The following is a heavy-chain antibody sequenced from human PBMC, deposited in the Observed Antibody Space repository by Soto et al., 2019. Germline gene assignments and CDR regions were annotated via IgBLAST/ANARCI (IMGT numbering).Heavy chain of an antibody. CDR1: GFTFSDHY. V-gene: IGHV3-72*01. D-gene: IGHD3-3*01. J-gene: IGHJ6*03. Sequence: GGSLRLSCAASGFTFSDHYMDWVRQAPGKGLKWVGRTRNKANSYTTEYAASVKGRFTISRDDSKNSLYLQMNSLKTEDTAVYYCARVATIFGVVTPYYYYYMDVWGKGTTVTVSS. CDR3: ARVATIFGVVTPYYYYYMDV. CDR2: TRNKANSYTT.